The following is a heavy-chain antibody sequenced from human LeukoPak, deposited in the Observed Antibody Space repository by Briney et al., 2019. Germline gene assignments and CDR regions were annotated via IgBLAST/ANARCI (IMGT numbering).Heavy chain of an antibody. V-gene: IGHV4-34*01. D-gene: IGHD4-23*01. CDR1: GGSFSGYY. Sequence: KTSETLSLTCAVYGGSFSGYYWSWIRQPPGKGLEWIGEINHSGSTNYNPSLKSRVTISVDTSENQFSLKLSSVTAADTAVYYCARGYGGPTGYWGQGTLVTVSS. J-gene: IGHJ4*02. CDR2: INHSGST. CDR3: ARGYGGPTGY.